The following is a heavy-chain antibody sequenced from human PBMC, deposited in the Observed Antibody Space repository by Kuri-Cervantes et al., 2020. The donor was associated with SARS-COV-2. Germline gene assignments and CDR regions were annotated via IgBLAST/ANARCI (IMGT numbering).Heavy chain of an antibody. CDR2: ISSSSSYI. CDR3: ARVSKNGRKDTYYYYMDV. V-gene: IGHV3-21*01. CDR1: GFTFSNAW. Sequence: GESLKISCAASGFTFSNAWMSWVRQAPGKGLEWVSSISSSSSYIYYADSVKGRFTISRDNAKNSLYLQMNSLRAEDTAVYYCARVSKNGRKDTYYYYMDVWGKGTTVTVSS. J-gene: IGHJ6*03.